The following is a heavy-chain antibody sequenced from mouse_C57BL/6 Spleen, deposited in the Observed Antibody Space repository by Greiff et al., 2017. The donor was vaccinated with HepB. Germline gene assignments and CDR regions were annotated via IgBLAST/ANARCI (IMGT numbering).Heavy chain of an antibody. V-gene: IGHV1-5*01. Sequence: EVQLQQSGTVLARPGASVKMSCKTSGYTFTSYWMHWVKQRPGQGLEWIGAIYPGNSDTSYNQKFKGKAKLTAVTSASTAYMELSSLTNEDSAVYYCTRAPLRSWYFDVWGTGTTVTVSS. CDR2: IYPGNSDT. CDR3: TRAPLRSWYFDV. J-gene: IGHJ1*03. CDR1: GYTFTSYW. D-gene: IGHD1-1*01.